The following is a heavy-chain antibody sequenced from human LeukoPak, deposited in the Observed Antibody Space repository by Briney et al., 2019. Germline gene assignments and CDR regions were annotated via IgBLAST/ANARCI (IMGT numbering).Heavy chain of an antibody. CDR2: ISAYNGNT. J-gene: IGHJ5*02. CDR1: GYTFTSYG. D-gene: IGHD6-13*01. Sequence: ASVKVSCKASGYTFTSYGISWVRQAPGQGLEWMGWISAYNGNTNYAQKLQGRVTMTTDTSTSTAYMELRSLRSDDTAVYYCAKTFSSSNGYNWFDPWAREPWSPSPQ. CDR3: AKTFSSSNGYNWFDP. V-gene: IGHV1-18*01.